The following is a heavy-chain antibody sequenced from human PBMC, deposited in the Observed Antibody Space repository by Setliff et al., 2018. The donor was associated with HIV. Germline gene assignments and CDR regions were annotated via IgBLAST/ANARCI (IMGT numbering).Heavy chain of an antibody. CDR2: INPNSGGT. D-gene: IGHD3-9*01. V-gene: IGHV1-2*04. CDR1: GYTFTGHY. CDR3: AREVDYDLLTGHLGY. Sequence: ASVKVSCKASGYTFTGHYLHWVRQAPGQGLEWMGWINPNSGGTNYAQKFQGWVTMTRDTSISTAYMELSRLKSDDTAVYYCAREVDYDLLTGHLGYWGQGALVTVSS. J-gene: IGHJ4*02.